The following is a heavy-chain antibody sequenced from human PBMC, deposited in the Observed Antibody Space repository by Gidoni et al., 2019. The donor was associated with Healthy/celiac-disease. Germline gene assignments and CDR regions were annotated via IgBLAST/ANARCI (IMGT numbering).Heavy chain of an antibody. CDR2: ISGSGGST. D-gene: IGHD1-26*01. V-gene: IGHV3-23*01. Sequence: EVQMLESGGGWVQPGGSLRLSCAAYGFTFSSYAMSWVRQAPGKGLEWVSAISGSGGSTYYADSVKGRFTISRDNSKNTLYLQMNSLRAEDTAVYYCAKATTSLPYYFDYWGQGTLVTFSS. J-gene: IGHJ4*02. CDR3: AKATTSLPYYFDY. CDR1: GFTFSSYA.